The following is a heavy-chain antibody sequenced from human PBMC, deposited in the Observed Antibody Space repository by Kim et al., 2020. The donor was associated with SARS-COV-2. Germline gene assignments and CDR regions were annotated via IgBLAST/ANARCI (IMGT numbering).Heavy chain of an antibody. Sequence: SETLSLTCAVSGGSFSGYYWSWICQPQGPGLEWIGELYLSDSTNYNSYLKRRVNISVDTSKTQFSLKLSSVTAADSDASYCARALTVTRYYYYYYGIHV. CDR2: LYLSDST. CDR1: GGSFSGYY. J-gene: IGHJ6*01. V-gene: IGHV4-34*01. CDR3: ARALTVTRYYYYYYGIHV. D-gene: IGHD5-18*01.